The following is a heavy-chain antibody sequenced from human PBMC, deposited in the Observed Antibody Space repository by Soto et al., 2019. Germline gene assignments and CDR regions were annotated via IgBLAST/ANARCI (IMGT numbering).Heavy chain of an antibody. D-gene: IGHD1-26*01. CDR2: IWYDGSNK. Sequence: PWGSLRLSCAASGFTFSSYGMHWVRQAPGKGLEWVAVIWYDGSNKYYADSVKGRFTISRDNSKNTLYLQMNSLRAEDTAVYYCARVGAPYYYYGMDVWGQGTTVTVSS. V-gene: IGHV3-33*01. CDR1: GFTFSSYG. J-gene: IGHJ6*02. CDR3: ARVGAPYYYYGMDV.